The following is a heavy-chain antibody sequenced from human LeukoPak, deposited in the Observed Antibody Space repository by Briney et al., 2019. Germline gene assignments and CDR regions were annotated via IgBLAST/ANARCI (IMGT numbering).Heavy chain of an antibody. CDR2: ISGSVGST. V-gene: IGHV3-23*01. J-gene: IGHJ4*02. CDR3: ASIAATGSKFDY. Sequence: GGSLRLSCAASGFTFSSYAMSWVRQAPGKGLEWVSAISGSVGSTYYAASVKGRFTISRDNSKTTLYLQMNSLRAEDTAVYYCASIAATGSKFDYSGQGTLVTVSS. CDR1: GFTFSSYA. D-gene: IGHD6-13*01.